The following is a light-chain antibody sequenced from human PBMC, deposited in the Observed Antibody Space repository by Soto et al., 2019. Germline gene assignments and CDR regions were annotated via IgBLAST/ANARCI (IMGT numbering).Light chain of an antibody. V-gene: IGKV3-11*01. CDR3: QQRSNWPPWLT. J-gene: IGKJ4*01. CDR1: QSVSSY. CDR2: DAS. Sequence: EIVLTQSPGTLSLPPGERATLSCRASQSVSSYLAWYQQKPGQAPRLLIYDASNRATGIPARFSGSGSGTNFTLTISSLEPEDFAVYYCQQRSNWPPWLTFGGGTRVDIK.